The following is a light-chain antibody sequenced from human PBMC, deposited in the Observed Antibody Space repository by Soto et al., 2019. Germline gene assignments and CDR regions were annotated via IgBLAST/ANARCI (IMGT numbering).Light chain of an antibody. V-gene: IGLV2-14*01. J-gene: IGLJ1*01. CDR2: EVS. CDR1: SSDVGGYKY. CDR3: SSYTGPNTRYV. Sequence: QSALTQPASVSGSPGQSITISCTGTSSDVGGYKYVSWYQQHPGKTPKLVIYEVSDRPSGVSNRFSGSKSGNTASLTISGLQAEDEADYYCSSYTGPNTRYVFGTGTKLTVL.